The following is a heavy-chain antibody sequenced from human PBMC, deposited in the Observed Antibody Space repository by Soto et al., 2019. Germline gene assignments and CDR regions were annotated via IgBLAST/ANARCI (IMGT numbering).Heavy chain of an antibody. CDR3: VRGQWLPRGEH. D-gene: IGHD6-19*01. CDR2: IHYSGTS. Sequence: QVQLQESGPGLVKPSETLSLTCSVSGDSISSSSQYWGWIRQPPGKGLEWIGSIHYSGTSYYNPSLKSRVTIFVDTSKNQLSLKLSSVTAADTAVYYCVRGQWLPRGEHWGQGTLVTVSS. CDR1: GDSISSSSQY. J-gene: IGHJ1*01. V-gene: IGHV4-39*01.